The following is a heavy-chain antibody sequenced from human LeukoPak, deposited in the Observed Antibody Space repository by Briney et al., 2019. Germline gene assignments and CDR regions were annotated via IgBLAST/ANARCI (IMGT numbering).Heavy chain of an antibody. CDR1: GDSVSSNSAA. D-gene: IGHD5/OR15-5a*01. J-gene: IGHJ4*02. V-gene: IGHV6-1*01. CDR2: TYYRSKWYY. Sequence: SQTLSLTCAISGDSVSSNSAAWNWIRQSPSRGLEWLGRTYYRSKWYYDYEVSVKSRVTTNPDTSKNQFSLQLSSVTPEDTAVYYCARSLISVSYRIDYWGQGTLVTVSS. CDR3: ARSLISVSYRIDY.